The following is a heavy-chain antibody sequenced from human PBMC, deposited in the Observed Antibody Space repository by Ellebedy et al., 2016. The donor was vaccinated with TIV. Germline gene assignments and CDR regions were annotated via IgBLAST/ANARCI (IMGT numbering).Heavy chain of an antibody. D-gene: IGHD6-13*01. V-gene: IGHV3-11*01. CDR3: AGSSWYMAFDI. Sequence: GGSLRLXXAGSGFTFSDFYMSWIRQAPGKGLQWVSYITTSGGTIYYADSVKGRFTISRDNAKNSLYLQMNSLRAEDTAVYYCAGSSWYMAFDIWGQGTMVTVSS. CDR2: ITTSGGTI. CDR1: GFTFSDFY. J-gene: IGHJ3*02.